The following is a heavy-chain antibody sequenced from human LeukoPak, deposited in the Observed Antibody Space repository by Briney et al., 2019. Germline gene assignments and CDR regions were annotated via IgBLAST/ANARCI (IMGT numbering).Heavy chain of an antibody. CDR1: GFTFSSYW. Sequence: GGSLRLPCAASGFTFSSYWMSWVRQAPGKGLEWVANIKQDGSEKYYVDSVKGRFTISRDNAKNSLYLQMNSLRAEDTAVYYCAGDWDSSGWTILDYWGQGTLVTVST. CDR2: IKQDGSEK. V-gene: IGHV3-7*01. CDR3: AGDWDSSGWTILDY. D-gene: IGHD6-19*01. J-gene: IGHJ4*02.